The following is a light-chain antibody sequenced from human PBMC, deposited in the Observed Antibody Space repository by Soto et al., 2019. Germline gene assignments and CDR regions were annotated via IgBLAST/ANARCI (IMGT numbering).Light chain of an antibody. CDR3: QSYDSSLSVV. CDR1: SSNIGAGYD. V-gene: IGLV1-40*01. CDR2: DNS. J-gene: IGLJ2*01. Sequence: QSVLTQPPSVSGAPGQTVTISCTGSSSNIGAGYDVHWYQQLPGTAPKLLIYDNSNRPSGVPDRFSGSKSGTSASLAITGLQAEDEADYYCQSYDSSLSVVFGGGTKLTVL.